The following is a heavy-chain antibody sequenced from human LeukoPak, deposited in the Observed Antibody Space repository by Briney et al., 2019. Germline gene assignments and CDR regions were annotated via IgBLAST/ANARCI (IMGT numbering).Heavy chain of an antibody. J-gene: IGHJ6*03. CDR1: GGTYNNYA. CDR3: AREHRGFYYGSGNYYYFDV. Sequence: SVTVSCKASGGTYNNYAITWVRQAPGQGLEWVGGILPVFGTSNYAQRFQGRVTITADESTGTTYMELSSLRSEDTAVYYCAREHRGFYYGSGNYYYFDVWGKGTMVTVSS. D-gene: IGHD3-10*01. V-gene: IGHV1-69*13. CDR2: ILPVFGTS.